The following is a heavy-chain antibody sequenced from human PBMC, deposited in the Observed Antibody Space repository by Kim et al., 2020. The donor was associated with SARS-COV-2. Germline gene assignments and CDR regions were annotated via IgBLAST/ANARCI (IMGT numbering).Heavy chain of an antibody. CDR1: EFTFSAHG. CDR2: IKEDGSEK. Sequence: GGSLRLSCAASEFTFSAHGMSWARQAPGKGLEWVANIKEDGSEKFYVDSVRGRFTVSRDNAKNLLYLQMTSLRVEDTAVYYCVGSGVGSTWGQGNLVTVSS. CDR3: VGSGVGST. V-gene: IGHV3-7*01. D-gene: IGHD3-10*01. J-gene: IGHJ5*02.